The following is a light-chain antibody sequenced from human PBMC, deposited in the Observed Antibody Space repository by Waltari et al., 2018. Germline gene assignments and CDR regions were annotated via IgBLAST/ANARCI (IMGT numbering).Light chain of an antibody. CDR3: RSLTTKNTPV. Sequence: QSALAQPAPASGSPGQSITIPCTGTSNHAGGYNFVPWYQQRPGGAPKVIIFEDMSRPSAVSPRFSGSRSGNTASLTISGLRIEDEGDYYCRSLTTKNTPVFGSRTRVSVL. V-gene: IGLV2-14*01. J-gene: IGLJ1*01. CDR2: EDM. CDR1: SNHAGGYNF.